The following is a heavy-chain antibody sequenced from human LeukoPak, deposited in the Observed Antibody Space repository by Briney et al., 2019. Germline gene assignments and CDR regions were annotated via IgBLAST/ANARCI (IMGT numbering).Heavy chain of an antibody. CDR1: GGSISCYY. V-gene: IGHV4-59*01. J-gene: IGHJ3*02. Sequence: SETLSLTCTVSGGSISCYYWSWIRQPPGKGLEWIGYMYYNRSTNYNPSLKSRVTISVDTSKNQFSLKLSSVTAADTAVYYCARGGGYFLIDAFDIWGLGTMVTVSS. CDR3: ARGGGYFLIDAFDI. CDR2: MYYNRST. D-gene: IGHD3-22*01.